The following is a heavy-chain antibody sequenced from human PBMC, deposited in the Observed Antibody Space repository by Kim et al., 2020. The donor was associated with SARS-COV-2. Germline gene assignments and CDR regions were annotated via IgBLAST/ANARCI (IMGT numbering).Heavy chain of an antibody. CDR3: ARDKSKYYDSSGYFGY. CDR1: GYTFTSYG. Sequence: ASVKVSCKASGYTFTSYGISWVRQAPGQGLEWMGWISAYNGNTNYAQKLQGRVTMTTDTSTSTAYMELRSLRSDDTAVYYCARDKSKYYDSSGYFGYWGKGTLVTVSS. J-gene: IGHJ4*02. V-gene: IGHV1-18*01. D-gene: IGHD3-22*01. CDR2: ISAYNGNT.